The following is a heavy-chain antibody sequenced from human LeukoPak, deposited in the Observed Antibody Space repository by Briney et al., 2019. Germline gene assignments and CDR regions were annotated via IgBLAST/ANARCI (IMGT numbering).Heavy chain of an antibody. J-gene: IGHJ4*02. CDR2: ISSSGSTI. Sequence: PGGPLRLSCAASGFTFSSYEMNWVRQAPGKGLDWVSYISSSGSTIYYADSVKGRFTISRDNAKNSLYLQMNSLRAEDTAVYYCARDPSWDYVWGSYRYPTGYWGQGTLVTVSS. CDR3: ARDPSWDYVWGSYRYPTGY. V-gene: IGHV3-48*03. CDR1: GFTFSSYE. D-gene: IGHD3-16*02.